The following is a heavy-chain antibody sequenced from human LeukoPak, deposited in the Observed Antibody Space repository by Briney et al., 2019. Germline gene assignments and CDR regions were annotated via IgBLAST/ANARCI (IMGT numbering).Heavy chain of an antibody. D-gene: IGHD3-22*01. J-gene: IGHJ4*02. CDR1: GFTFRSYG. Sequence: PGGSLRLSCVASGFTFRSYGIHWVRQAPGKGLEWVSYISSSGSTIYYADSVKGRFTISRDNAKNSLYLQMNSLRAEDTAVYYCARAYYYDSSGYYYLTPDYWGQGTLVTVSS. CDR2: ISSSGSTI. V-gene: IGHV3-48*04. CDR3: ARAYYYDSSGYYYLTPDY.